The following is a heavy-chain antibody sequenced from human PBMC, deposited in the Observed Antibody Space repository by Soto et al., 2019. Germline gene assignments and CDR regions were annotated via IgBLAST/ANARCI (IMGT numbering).Heavy chain of an antibody. CDR2: IWYDGTSK. CDR3: ARDQGVVIIKDH. J-gene: IGHJ4*02. Sequence: QVQLVESGGGVVQPGRSWSPSCEASGFPLRIQAMPWVRKAPAKGLEWVGLIWYDGTSKYYADSVKGRFTISRDNSKNTLYLEMNSLRVEDTAIYYCARDQGVVIIKDHWGQGTLVTVSS. D-gene: IGHD6-6*01. V-gene: IGHV3-33*08. CDR1: GFPLRIQA.